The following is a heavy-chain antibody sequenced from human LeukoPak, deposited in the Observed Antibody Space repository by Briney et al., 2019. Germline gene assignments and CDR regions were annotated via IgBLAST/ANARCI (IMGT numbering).Heavy chain of an antibody. J-gene: IGHJ3*02. CDR1: GFSFSTIY. CDR3: ARDPYRFAFDI. V-gene: IGHV3-7*03. Sequence: GGSLRLSCAASGFSFSTIYMSWVRQTPGQGLEWVANINVEGTAEYYVDSVKGRFTISRDNAKNSLYLQMNSLRAEDTAVYYCARDPYRFAFDIWGQGTVVLVSS. CDR2: INVEGTAE. D-gene: IGHD1-26*01.